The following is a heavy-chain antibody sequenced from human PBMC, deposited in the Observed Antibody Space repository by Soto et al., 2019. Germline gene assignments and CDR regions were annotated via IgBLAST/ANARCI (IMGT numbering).Heavy chain of an antibody. D-gene: IGHD6-6*01. CDR2: ISAHNGNT. J-gene: IGHJ4*02. CDR1: GYAFTTYG. CDR3: ARGRDGDY. V-gene: IGHV1-18*01. Sequence: QVHLVQSGAEVKKPGASVKVSCKGSGYAFTTYGITWVRQAPGKGLEWMGWISAHNGNTNYAQKVQGRVTVTRDTSTSTAYVELRRLRSDDTAVYYCARGRDGDYWGQGDVVTVSS.